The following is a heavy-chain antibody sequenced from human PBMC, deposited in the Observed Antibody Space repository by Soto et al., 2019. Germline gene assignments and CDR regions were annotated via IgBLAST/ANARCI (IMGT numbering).Heavy chain of an antibody. CDR3: ATSSDWSPLLDY. D-gene: IGHD6-19*01. Sequence: ASFRVSCKASQYTFTNFYRHWVRQAPGQRPEWMGWINNGGGTIYAQKFQGRRTMTRDTSITTAYMELSRLSSDDTAFYYCATSSDWSPLLDYWGQGTLVTVSS. CDR2: INNGGGT. CDR1: QYTFTNFY. J-gene: IGHJ4*02. V-gene: IGHV1-2*02.